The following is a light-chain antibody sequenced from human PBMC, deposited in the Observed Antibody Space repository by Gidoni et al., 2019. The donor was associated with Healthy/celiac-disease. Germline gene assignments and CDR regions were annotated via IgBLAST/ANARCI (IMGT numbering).Light chain of an antibody. Sequence: SHELTQPPSVSVAPGQTARIPCSGDALPKQYAYWYQQKPGQAPVLVQYKDSERPSVIPERFSGSSSGTTVTLTISGVQAEDEADYYCQSADSSGTYVFGTGTKVTV. J-gene: IGLJ1*01. CDR3: QSADSSGTYV. CDR1: ALPKQY. CDR2: KDS. V-gene: IGLV3-25*03.